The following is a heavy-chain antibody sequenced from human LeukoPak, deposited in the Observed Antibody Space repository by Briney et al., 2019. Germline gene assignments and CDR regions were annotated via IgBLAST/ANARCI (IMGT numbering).Heavy chain of an antibody. CDR1: GYTFTSYA. D-gene: IGHD3-10*01. V-gene: IGHV1-3*01. J-gene: IGHJ4*02. CDR3: ARDIGMVRGVIIVAAYYFDY. CDR2: INAGNGNT. Sequence: GASVKVSCKASGYTFTSYAMHWVRQAPGQRLEWMGWINAGNGNTKYSQKFQGRVTITRDTSASTVYMELSSLRSEDTAVYYCARDIGMVRGVIIVAAYYFDYWGQGTLVTVSS.